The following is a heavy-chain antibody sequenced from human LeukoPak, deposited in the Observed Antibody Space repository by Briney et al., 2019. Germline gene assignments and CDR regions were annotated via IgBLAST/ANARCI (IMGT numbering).Heavy chain of an antibody. V-gene: IGHV3-23*01. CDR3: ASDKMDDPSCHYFL. J-gene: IGHJ4*02. D-gene: IGHD3-22*01. Sequence: VALGGSLRLSCAASGFIFSDYALSWVRQAPGKGLEWVSTIGRNADSTAYTDSVRGRFIVSRDNSRNTVYLQMSSLRAEDTAVYYCASDKMDDPSCHYFLGGQGTLVIVSP. CDR2: IGRNADST. CDR1: GFIFSDYA.